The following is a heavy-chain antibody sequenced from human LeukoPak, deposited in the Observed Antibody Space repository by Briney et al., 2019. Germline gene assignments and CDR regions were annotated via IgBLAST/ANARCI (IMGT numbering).Heavy chain of an antibody. CDR3: ARVSYHSSGYYPFDH. D-gene: IGHD3-22*01. CDR2: ISSSGGAI. V-gene: IGHV3-11*01. J-gene: IGHJ4*02. Sequence: GGSLRLSCAASGFTFSDYYMSWIRQPPGKGLEWVSYISSSGGAIYYADSVKGRFTISRDNAKNSLYLRMNSLRAEDTAVYYCARVSYHSSGYYPFDHWGQGTLVTVSS. CDR1: GFTFSDYY.